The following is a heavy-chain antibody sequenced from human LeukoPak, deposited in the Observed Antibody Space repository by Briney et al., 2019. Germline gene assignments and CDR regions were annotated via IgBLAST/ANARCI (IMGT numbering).Heavy chain of an antibody. CDR3: ARQETKYYFDY. V-gene: IGHV4-59*08. CDR1: GGSISSYY. CDR2: IYYSGST. D-gene: IGHD2-8*01. J-gene: IGHJ4*02. Sequence: PSETLSLTCTVSGGSISSYYWSWIRQPPGKGLEWIGYIYYSGSTNYNPSLKSRVTISVDTSKNQFSLKLSSVTAADTAVYYCARQETKYYFDYWGQGTLATVSS.